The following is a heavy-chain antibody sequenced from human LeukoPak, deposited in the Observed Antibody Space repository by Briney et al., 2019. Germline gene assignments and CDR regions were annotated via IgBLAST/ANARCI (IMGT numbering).Heavy chain of an antibody. J-gene: IGHJ4*02. CDR2: IDPKNGGT. CDR1: VYTFSDYH. D-gene: IGHD1-26*01. CDR3: ARGRLSGSGSY. V-gene: IGHV1-2*02. Sequence: ASVKVSCKASVYTFSDYHIHWVRQAPGQGLEWMGWIDPKNGGTKSAQKFQGRVTMTRDTSIRTAYMELSRLRSDDTAEYYCARGRLSGSGSYWGQGALVIVSS.